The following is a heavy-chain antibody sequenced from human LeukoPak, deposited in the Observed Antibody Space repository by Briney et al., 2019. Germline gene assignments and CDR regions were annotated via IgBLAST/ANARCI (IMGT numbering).Heavy chain of an antibody. D-gene: IGHD4-17*01. V-gene: IGHV1-8*01. Sequence: WMGWMNPNSGNTGYAQTFQGRLTMTRNTSISTAYMELSSLRSEDTAVYYCARGGYGDYLGYWGQGTLVTVSS. CDR2: MNPNSGNT. J-gene: IGHJ4*02. CDR3: ARGGYGDYLGY.